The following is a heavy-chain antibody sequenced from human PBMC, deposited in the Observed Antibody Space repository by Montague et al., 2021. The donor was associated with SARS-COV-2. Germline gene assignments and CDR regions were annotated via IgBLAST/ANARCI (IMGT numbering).Heavy chain of an antibody. CDR1: GFPFSSGC. V-gene: IGHV1-58*01. Sequence: SVKVSFKASGFPFSSGCLWWLRQARGQRPEWIGWLVVGSGNADYPQKFQGRVTITRDMSTSTAYMELYSLRLEDTAVYYCAANWDLDFWGQGTLVTVSS. J-gene: IGHJ4*02. CDR3: AANWDLDF. CDR2: LVVGSGNA. D-gene: IGHD7-27*01.